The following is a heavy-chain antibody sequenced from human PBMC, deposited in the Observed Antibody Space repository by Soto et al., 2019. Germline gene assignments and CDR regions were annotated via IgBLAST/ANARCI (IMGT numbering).Heavy chain of an antibody. CDR1: GYTLTELS. Sequence: ASVKVSCKVSGYTLTELSMHWVRQAPGKGLEWMGGFDPEDGETIYAQKFQGRVTMTEDTSTDTAYMELSSLRSEDTAVYYCATLKWLLHAGCFVSWGQGILVTVSS. CDR3: ATLKWLLHAGCFVS. CDR2: FDPEDGET. V-gene: IGHV1-24*01. J-gene: IGHJ5*01. D-gene: IGHD6-19*01.